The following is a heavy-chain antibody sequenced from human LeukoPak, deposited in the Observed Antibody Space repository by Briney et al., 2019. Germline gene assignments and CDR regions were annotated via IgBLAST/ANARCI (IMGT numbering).Heavy chain of an antibody. CDR3: GRIPAAGSLKGSFDI. CDR2: IYPHDSNT. Sequence: GESLKISCKGSGYRFTNYWIGWVRQMPGKGLEWMGIIYPHDSNTIYSPSFQGQVTISADKSISTAYLQWTSLKASDSAMYYCGRIPAAGSLKGSFDIWGQGTMVTVSS. CDR1: GYRFTNYW. D-gene: IGHD6-13*01. V-gene: IGHV5-51*01. J-gene: IGHJ3*02.